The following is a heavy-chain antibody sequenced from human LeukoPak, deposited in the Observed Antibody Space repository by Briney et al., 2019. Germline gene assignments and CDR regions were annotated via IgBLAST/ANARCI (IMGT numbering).Heavy chain of an antibody. Sequence: GESLKISCKGSGYSFTSYWIGWVRQMPGKGLEWMGIIYPGDSDTRYSPSFQGQVTISADKSISTAYLQWSSLKASDTAMYYCARRAEYGGNRGTFDYWGQGTLVTVSS. CDR2: IYPGDSDT. CDR3: ARRAEYGGNRGTFDY. J-gene: IGHJ4*02. CDR1: GYSFTSYW. D-gene: IGHD4-23*01. V-gene: IGHV5-51*01.